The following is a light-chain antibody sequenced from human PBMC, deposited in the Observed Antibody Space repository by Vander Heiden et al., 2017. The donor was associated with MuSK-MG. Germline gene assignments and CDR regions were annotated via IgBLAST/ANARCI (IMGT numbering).Light chain of an antibody. Sequence: SLLTQQPSASGTPGQRVTISCSGSSSNIGSNTVNWYQQLPGTAPKLLIYSNNQRPSGVPDRFSGSKSGTSASLAISGLQSEDEADYYCAAWDDSLNGVVFGGGTKLTVL. J-gene: IGLJ2*01. CDR3: AAWDDSLNGVV. V-gene: IGLV1-44*01. CDR2: SNN. CDR1: SSNIGSNT.